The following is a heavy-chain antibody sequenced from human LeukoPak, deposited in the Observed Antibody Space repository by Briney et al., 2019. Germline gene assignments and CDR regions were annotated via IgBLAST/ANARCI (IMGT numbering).Heavy chain of an antibody. D-gene: IGHD3-22*01. CDR1: GGSISSGSYY. V-gene: IGHV4-61*02. CDR2: IYTSGST. J-gene: IGHJ4*02. Sequence: SQTLSLTCTVSGGSISSGSYYWSWIRQPAGKGLEWIGRIYTSGSTNYNPSLKSRVTMSVDTSKNQFSLKLSSVTAADTAVYYCASGVRAGSSGYYDYWGQGTLVTVSS. CDR3: ASGVRAGSSGYYDY.